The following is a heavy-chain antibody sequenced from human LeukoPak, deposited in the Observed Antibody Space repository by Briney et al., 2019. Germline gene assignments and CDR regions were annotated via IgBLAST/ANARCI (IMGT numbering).Heavy chain of an antibody. CDR1: GFTFSSYG. J-gene: IGHJ4*02. Sequence: GGSLRLSCAASGFTFSSYGMHWVRQAPGKGLEWVAFIRYEGSNKYYADSVKGRFTISRDNSKNTLYLQMNSLRAEDTAVYYCAKGEIPYDSPAYYFDYWGQGTLVTVSS. D-gene: IGHD3-3*01. CDR2: IRYEGSNK. V-gene: IGHV3-30*02. CDR3: AKGEIPYDSPAYYFDY.